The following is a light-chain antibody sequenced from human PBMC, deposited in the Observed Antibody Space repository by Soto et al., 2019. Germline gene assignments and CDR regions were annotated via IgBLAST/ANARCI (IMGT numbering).Light chain of an antibody. Sequence: EIVFTQSPGTLSLSPGERATLSCSASQSVSSSYLAWYQKKPGQAPRLLIYGASTRATDVPDRFSGSGSGADFTLSISRLEPEDFAVYYCQQYGSSPPRTFGQGTKVDIK. V-gene: IGKV3-20*01. J-gene: IGKJ1*01. CDR3: QQYGSSPPRT. CDR1: QSVSSSY. CDR2: GAS.